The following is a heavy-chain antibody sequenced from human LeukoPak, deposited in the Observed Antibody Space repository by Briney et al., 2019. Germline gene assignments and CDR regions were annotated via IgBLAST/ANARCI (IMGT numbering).Heavy chain of an antibody. Sequence: AGGSLRLSCAASGFTFSSYAMHWVRQAPGKGLEWVAVISYDGSNKYYADSVKGRFTISRDNSKNTLYLQMNSLRAEDTAVYYCARGPYYYDESYWGQGTLVTVSS. V-gene: IGHV3-30*14. D-gene: IGHD3-22*01. CDR3: ARGPYYYDESY. J-gene: IGHJ4*02. CDR2: ISYDGSNK. CDR1: GFTFSSYA.